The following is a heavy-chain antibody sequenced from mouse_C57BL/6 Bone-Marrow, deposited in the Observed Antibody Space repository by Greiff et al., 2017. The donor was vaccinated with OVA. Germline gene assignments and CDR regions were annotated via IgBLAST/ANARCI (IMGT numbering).Heavy chain of an antibody. J-gene: IGHJ4*01. CDR1: GYSITSGYY. D-gene: IGHD2-3*01. V-gene: IGHV3-6*01. CDR3: ARTIYDGYLAMDY. Sequence: DVQLQESGPGLVKPSQSLSLTCSVTGYSITSGYYWNWIRQFPGNKLEWMGYISYDGSNNYNPSLKNRISITRDTSKNQFFLKLNSVTTEDTATYYCARTIYDGYLAMDYWGQGTSVTVSS. CDR2: ISYDGSN.